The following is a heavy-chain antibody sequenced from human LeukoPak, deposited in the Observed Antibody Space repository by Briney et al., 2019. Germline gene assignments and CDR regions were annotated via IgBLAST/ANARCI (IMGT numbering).Heavy chain of an antibody. Sequence: GGSLRLSCAASGFTFSSYAMHWVRQAPGKGLEWVAVISYDGSNKYYADSVRGRFTISRDNSKNTLYLQMNSLRAEDTAVYYCAKDLRTPLNYYDSSGYGYYFDYWGQGTLVTVSS. V-gene: IGHV3-30*04. J-gene: IGHJ4*02. CDR2: ISYDGSNK. D-gene: IGHD3-22*01. CDR3: AKDLRTPLNYYDSSGYGYYFDY. CDR1: GFTFSSYA.